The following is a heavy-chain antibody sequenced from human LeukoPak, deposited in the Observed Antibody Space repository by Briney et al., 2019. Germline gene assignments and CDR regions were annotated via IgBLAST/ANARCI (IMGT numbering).Heavy chain of an antibody. D-gene: IGHD6-19*01. Sequence: PSETLSLTCTVPGGSISTYYWSWIRQPPGKGLEWIGYIYTSGSTNYNPSLKSRVTISVDTSKNQFSLKLSSVTAADTAVYYCARTTNLYSSGWFSFDSWGQGTLVTVSS. CDR2: IYTSGST. V-gene: IGHV4-4*09. CDR1: GGSISTYY. J-gene: IGHJ4*02. CDR3: ARTTNLYSSGWFSFDS.